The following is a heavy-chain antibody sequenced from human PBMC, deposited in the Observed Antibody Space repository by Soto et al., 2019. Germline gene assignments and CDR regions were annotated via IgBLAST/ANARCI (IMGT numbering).Heavy chain of an antibody. CDR1: GFTFSSYC. J-gene: IGHJ6*02. Sequence: EVQLVESGGDLVQPGGSLRLSCAASGFTFSSYCMHWVRQAPGKELVWVSRIKGDGSSTNSADSLQGRFTISRDNAKSTLSLQISSLRAEDTAVYYWARGKTNVYALDVWGQGTEVTVSS. V-gene: IGHV3-74*01. CDR3: ARGKTNVYALDV. CDR2: IKGDGSST.